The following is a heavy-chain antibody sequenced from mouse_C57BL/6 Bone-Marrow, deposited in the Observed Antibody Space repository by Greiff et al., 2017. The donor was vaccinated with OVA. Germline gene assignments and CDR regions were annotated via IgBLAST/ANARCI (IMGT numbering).Heavy chain of an antibody. CDR3: VRHDVYWYFDV. V-gene: IGHV10-1*01. J-gene: IGHJ1*03. CDR1: GFSFNTYA. CDR2: IRSKSNNYAT. D-gene: IGHD2-3*01. Sequence: EVKLVESGGGLVQPKGSLKLSCAASGFSFNTYAMNWVRQATGKGLEWVARIRSKSNNYATYYADSVKDRFTISRDDSESMLYLQMNNLKTEDTAMYYCVRHDVYWYFDVWGTGTTVTVSS.